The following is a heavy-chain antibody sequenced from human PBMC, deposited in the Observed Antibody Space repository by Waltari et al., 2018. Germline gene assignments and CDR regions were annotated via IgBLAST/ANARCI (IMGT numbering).Heavy chain of an antibody. Sequence: QLQLQESGPGLVKTSETLSLTCTVSGGSISSSGSYWGWIRQPPGKGLEWIGSISYSGITYYNTSLMIRVTISVDTSKNQFSLKLTSVIAAETAVFYCARFSKSANWIDPWGQGTLVTVSS. D-gene: IGHD3-3*02. CDR2: ISYSGIT. J-gene: IGHJ5*02. V-gene: IGHV4-39*01. CDR1: GGSISSSGSY. CDR3: ARFSKSANWIDP.